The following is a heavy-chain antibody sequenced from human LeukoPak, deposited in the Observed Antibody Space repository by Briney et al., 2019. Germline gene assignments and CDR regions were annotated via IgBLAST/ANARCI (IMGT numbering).Heavy chain of an antibody. D-gene: IGHD3-10*01. CDR1: GYTFTSYD. CDR3: ARPPRRSFRGNWFDP. V-gene: IGHV1-8*01. CDR2: MNPNSGNT. J-gene: IGHJ5*02. Sequence: ASVKVSCTASGYTFTSYDINWVRQATGQGLEWMGWMNPNSGNTGYAQKFQGRVTMTRNTSISTAYMELSSLRSEDTAVYYCARPPRRSFRGNWFDPWGQGTLVTVSS.